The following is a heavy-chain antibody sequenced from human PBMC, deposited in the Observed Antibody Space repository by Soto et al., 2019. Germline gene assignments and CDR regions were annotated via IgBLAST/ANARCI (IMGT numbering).Heavy chain of an antibody. CDR3: ARGVGYSSGWSYYYYYGMDV. J-gene: IGHJ6*02. CDR1: GYTFTSYD. V-gene: IGHV1-8*01. CDR2: MNPNSGNT. Sequence: VKVSCKASGYTFTSYDINWVRQATGQGLEWMGWMNPNSGNTGYAQKFQGRVTMTRNTSISTAYMELSSLRSEDTAVYYCARGVGYSSGWSYYYYYGMDVWGQGTTVTVSS. D-gene: IGHD6-19*01.